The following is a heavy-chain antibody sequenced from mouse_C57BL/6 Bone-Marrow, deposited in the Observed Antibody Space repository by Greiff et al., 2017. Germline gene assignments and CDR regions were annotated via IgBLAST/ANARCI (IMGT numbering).Heavy chain of an antibody. CDR1: GYTFTSYW. J-gene: IGHJ2*01. V-gene: IGHV1-59*01. Sequence: QVQLQQPGAELVRPGTSVKLSCKASGYTFTSYWMHWLKQRPGQGLEWIGVIDPSDSYTNYNQKFKGKATLTVDTSSSTADMQLRSLTSEDSAVYYCARGYGYVFFDYWGQGTTRTVSS. D-gene: IGHD2-2*01. CDR3: ARGYGYVFFDY. CDR2: IDPSDSYT.